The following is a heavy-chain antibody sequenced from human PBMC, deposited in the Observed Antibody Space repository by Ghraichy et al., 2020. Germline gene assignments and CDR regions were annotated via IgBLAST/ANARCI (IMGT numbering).Heavy chain of an antibody. Sequence: SETLSLTCTVSGGSISSYYWSWVRQPPGKGLEWIGYIYYSGSTNYNPSLKGRVTLSVDTSKNQLSLKLSSVTAADTAVYYCARHSPYYYGSGSYYDPWGQGTLVTVSS. D-gene: IGHD3-10*01. J-gene: IGHJ5*02. CDR1: GGSISSYY. CDR2: IYYSGST. CDR3: ARHSPYYYGSGSYYDP. V-gene: IGHV4-59*08.